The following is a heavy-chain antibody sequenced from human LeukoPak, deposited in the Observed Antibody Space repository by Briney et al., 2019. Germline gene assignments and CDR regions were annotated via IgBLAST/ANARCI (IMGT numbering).Heavy chain of an antibody. Sequence: PGGSLRLSCAASGFTFSGYYMSWIRQAPGKGLEWVSYISSSGSTIYYADSVKGRFTISRDNAKNSLYLQMNSLRAEDTAVYYCERVSSSGWFEPNYFDYWGQGTLVTVSS. CDR3: ERVSSSGWFEPNYFDY. J-gene: IGHJ4*02. CDR1: GFTFSGYY. CDR2: ISSSGSTI. D-gene: IGHD6-19*01. V-gene: IGHV3-11*01.